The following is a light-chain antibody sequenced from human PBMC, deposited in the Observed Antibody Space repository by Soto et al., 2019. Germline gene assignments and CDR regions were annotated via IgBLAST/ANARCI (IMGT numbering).Light chain of an antibody. CDR1: QSVRSNY. CDR3: QQYRDLPQT. Sequence: EIVLTQSPGTLSLSPGERATLSCRASQSVRSNYLAWYQHKPGQAPRLLIYNSSTRATGIPDRFSGSGSGTDFTLTIRRLEPEDFAFYYCQQYRDLPQTFGQGTQVEIK. CDR2: NSS. J-gene: IGKJ1*01. V-gene: IGKV3-20*01.